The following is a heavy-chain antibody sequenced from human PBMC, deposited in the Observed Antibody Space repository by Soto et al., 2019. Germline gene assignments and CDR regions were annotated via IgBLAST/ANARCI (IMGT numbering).Heavy chain of an antibody. CDR2: INHSGST. J-gene: IGHJ6*02. D-gene: IGHD3-10*01. CDR1: GGSFSGYY. CDR3: ASMVRGEIYYYYGMDV. V-gene: IGHV4-34*01. Sequence: SSETLSLTCAVYGGSFSGYYWSWIRQPPGKGLEWIGEINHSGSTNYNPSLKSRVTISVDTSKNQFSLKLSSVTAADTAVYYCASMVRGEIYYYYGMDVWGQGTTVTVSS.